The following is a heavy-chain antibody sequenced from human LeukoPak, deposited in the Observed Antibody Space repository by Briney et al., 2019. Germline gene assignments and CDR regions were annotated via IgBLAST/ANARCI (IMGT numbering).Heavy chain of an antibody. CDR3: ARDFWDIVVVPAAPHYYFDY. D-gene: IGHD2-2*01. J-gene: IGHJ4*02. CDR1: GFTFSSYA. CDR2: ISYDGSNK. Sequence: GGSLRLSCAASGFTFSSYAMHWVRQAPGKGLEWVAVISYDGSNKYYADSVKGRFTISRDNSKNTLYLQMNSLRAEDTAVYYCARDFWDIVVVPAAPHYYFDYWGQGILVTVSS. V-gene: IGHV3-30-3*01.